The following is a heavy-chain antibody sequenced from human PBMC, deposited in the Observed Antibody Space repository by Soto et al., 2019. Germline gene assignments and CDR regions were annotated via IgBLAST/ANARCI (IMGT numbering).Heavy chain of an antibody. D-gene: IGHD6-19*01. V-gene: IGHV3-74*01. CDR2: VKGDGSDT. J-gene: IGHJ3*02. CDR3: ARDQWLADDAFDI. Sequence: RLSCAASGFTFSSYWMHWVRQAPGKGLVWVSRVKGDGSDTTYADSVRGRFTISRDNTKNTLYLQMNSLRPEDTAVYYCARDQWLADDAFDISGHGTMVTV. CDR1: GFTFSSYW.